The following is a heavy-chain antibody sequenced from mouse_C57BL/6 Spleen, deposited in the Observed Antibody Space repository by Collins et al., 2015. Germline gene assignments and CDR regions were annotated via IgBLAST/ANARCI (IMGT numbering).Heavy chain of an antibody. J-gene: IGHJ4*01. CDR3: ASLYSNFYAMDY. CDR2: IWTGGGT. D-gene: IGHD2-5*01. Sequence: QVQLKESGPGLVAPSQSLSITCTVSGFSLTSYAISWVRQPPGKGLEWLGAIWTGGGTNYNSALKSRLSISKDNSKSQVFLKMNSLQTDDTARCYCASLYSNFYAMDYWGQGTSVTVSS. V-gene: IGHV2-9-1*01. CDR1: GFSLTSYA.